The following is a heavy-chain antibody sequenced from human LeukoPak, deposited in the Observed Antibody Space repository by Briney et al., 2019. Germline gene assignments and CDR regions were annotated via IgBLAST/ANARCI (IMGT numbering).Heavy chain of an antibody. V-gene: IGHV5-51*01. CDR2: IYPGDSDT. J-gene: IGHJ4*02. CDR3: ARVGGAEYSSSQPFDY. D-gene: IGHD6-13*01. CDR1: GYSFPTYW. Sequence: GESLNISCKGSGYSFPTYWIGWVRQMPGEGLEWMGIIYPGDSDTTYSPSFQGQVTISADKSITTAYLQWSSLKASDTAVYYCARVGGAEYSSSQPFDYWGQGTLVTVSS.